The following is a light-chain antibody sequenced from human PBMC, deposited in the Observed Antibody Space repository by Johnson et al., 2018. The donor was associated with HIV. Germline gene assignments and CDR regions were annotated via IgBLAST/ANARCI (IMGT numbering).Light chain of an antibody. CDR3: GTWDSNLSVYV. J-gene: IGLJ1*01. Sequence: QSVLTQPPSVSAAPGQKVTISCSGSSSNSGNNYVSWYQQLPGTAPKLLIYDNNKRPSGIPDRFSGSKSGTSATLGITGIKTGDEADYYCGTWDSNLSVYVFGTGTKVTVL. CDR1: SSNSGNNY. V-gene: IGLV1-51*01. CDR2: DNN.